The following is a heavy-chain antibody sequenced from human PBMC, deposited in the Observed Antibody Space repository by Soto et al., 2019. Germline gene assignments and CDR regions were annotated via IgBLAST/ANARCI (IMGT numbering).Heavy chain of an antibody. CDR2: IVVGSGNR. CDR1: GFNFISSA. CDR3: AAEYSAWYFNVLDF. J-gene: IGHJ4*02. D-gene: IGHD1-26*01. Sequence: SVKVSCKASGFNFISSAVQGLRQARGQRPEWIGWIVVGSGNRKYAQKFQERVTTTRDLSTSIAYMELGSLSSEDTALYYCAAEYSAWYFNVLDFWGQGTLVTVA. V-gene: IGHV1-58*01.